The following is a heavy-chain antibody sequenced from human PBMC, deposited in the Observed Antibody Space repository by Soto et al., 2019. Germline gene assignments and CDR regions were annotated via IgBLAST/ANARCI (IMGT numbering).Heavy chain of an antibody. CDR1: GGSISSSSYY. Sequence: SETLSLTCTVSGGSISSSSYYWGWIRQPPGKGLEWIGSIYYSGSTYYNPSLKSRVTISVDTSKNQFSLKLSSVTAADTAVHYCARGGGFLAWLLSNRFDYWGQGTLVTVSS. D-gene: IGHD3-3*01. V-gene: IGHV4-39*01. J-gene: IGHJ4*02. CDR3: ARGGGFLAWLLSNRFDY. CDR2: IYYSGST.